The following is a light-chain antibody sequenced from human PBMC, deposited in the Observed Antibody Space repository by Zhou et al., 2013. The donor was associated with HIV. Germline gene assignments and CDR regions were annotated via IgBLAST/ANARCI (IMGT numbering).Light chain of an antibody. Sequence: EVVLTQSPGTLSFVVQGRRATLSCRASHIVTNNFLAWYQQKPGQSPRLLIYGASYRATGIPDRFTGSGSGTDFALTISRLEPEDSAVYYCQQYGGSYTFGQGTKRGDQT. V-gene: IGKV3-20*01. CDR1: HIVTNNF. CDR3: QQYGGSYT. J-gene: IGKJ2*01. CDR2: GAS.